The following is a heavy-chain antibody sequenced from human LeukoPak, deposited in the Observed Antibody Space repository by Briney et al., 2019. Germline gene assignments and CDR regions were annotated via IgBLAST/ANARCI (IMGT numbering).Heavy chain of an antibody. CDR2: ISSSSNVI. J-gene: IGHJ4*02. D-gene: IGHD3-22*01. CDR1: GFTFNSYS. V-gene: IGHV3-48*02. Sequence: GGSLRLSCAASGFTFNSYSMNWVRQAPGKGLEWVSYISSSSNVIYYADSVKGRFTISRDNAKNSLYLQMNSLRDEDTAVYYCARIWKRYYYDSSGYYHPFDYWGQGTLVTVSS. CDR3: ARIWKRYYYDSSGYYHPFDY.